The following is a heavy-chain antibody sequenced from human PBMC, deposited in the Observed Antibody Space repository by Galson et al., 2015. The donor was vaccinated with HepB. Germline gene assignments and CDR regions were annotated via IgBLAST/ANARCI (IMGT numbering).Heavy chain of an antibody. CDR1: GFTFSSYW. V-gene: IGHV3-74*01. CDR2: INSDGRST. J-gene: IGHJ5*02. Sequence: SLRLSCAASGFTFSSYWMHWVRQGPGKGLVWVSRINSDGRSTSYADSVKGRFTISRDNAKNTLYLEMNNLRAEDTAVYYCARPRDSSGWQARSWFDPWGQGTLVTVSS. D-gene: IGHD6-19*01. CDR3: ARPRDSSGWQARSWFDP.